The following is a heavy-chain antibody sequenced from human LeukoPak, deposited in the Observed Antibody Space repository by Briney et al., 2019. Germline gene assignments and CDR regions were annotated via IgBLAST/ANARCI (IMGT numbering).Heavy chain of an antibody. D-gene: IGHD5-18*01. V-gene: IGHV3-23*01. J-gene: IGHJ4*02. CDR1: GFTFSSYA. CDR3: ARENGHIYGYAFLDQ. CDR2: ISGSGGST. Sequence: GGSLRLSCAASGFTFSSYAVSWVRQAPGKGLEWVSAISGSGGSTYYADSVKGRFTISRDNSKNTLYLQMNSLRAEDTAFYFCARENGHIYGYAFLDQWGQGTLVTVSS.